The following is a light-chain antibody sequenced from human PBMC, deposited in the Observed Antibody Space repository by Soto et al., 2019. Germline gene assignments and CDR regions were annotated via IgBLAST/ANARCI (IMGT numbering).Light chain of an antibody. CDR1: SSDVGLYNY. J-gene: IGLJ1*01. Sequence: QSALTQPASVSGSPGQSITISCTGTSSDVGLYNYVSWFQQHSGKAPKLLIYDVSYRPSGVSNRFSGSKSRNTASLTISGLQAEDEADYYCTSYTGSNTDVFGTGTKLTVL. V-gene: IGLV2-14*01. CDR3: TSYTGSNTDV. CDR2: DVS.